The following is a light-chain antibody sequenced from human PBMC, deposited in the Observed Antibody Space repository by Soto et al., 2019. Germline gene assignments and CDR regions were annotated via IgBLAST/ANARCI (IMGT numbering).Light chain of an antibody. J-gene: IGKJ4*01. CDR1: QSVSSSY. CDR3: QQYGSSPLT. V-gene: IGKV3-20*01. Sequence: ESVLTQSPGTLSLSPGERATLSCRASQSVSSSYLAWHQQKPGQAPRLLIYGASSRATGIPDRVSGSGSGTDFTRTISRLEPEDFAVYYCQQYGSSPLTFGGGTKVEIK. CDR2: GAS.